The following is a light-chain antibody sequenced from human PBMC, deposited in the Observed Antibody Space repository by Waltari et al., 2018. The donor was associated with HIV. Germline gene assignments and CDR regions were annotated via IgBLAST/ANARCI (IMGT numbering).Light chain of an antibody. CDR2: DVN. CDR3: SSYAGRDTPNWV. Sequence: QSALTQPRSVSESPGQSVTISCTGTSSAVGHFHHVSWSRHYPGTAPKLIIFDVNKRPSGIPDRFSGSKSGNTASLTISGLQGEDEADYYCSSYAGRDTPNWVFGGGTKLTVL. V-gene: IGLV2-11*01. CDR1: SSAVGHFHH. J-gene: IGLJ3*02.